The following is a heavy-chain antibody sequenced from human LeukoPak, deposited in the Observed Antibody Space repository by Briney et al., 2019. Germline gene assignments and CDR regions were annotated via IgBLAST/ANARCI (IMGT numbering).Heavy chain of an antibody. CDR1: GFTFSSYS. Sequence: KTGGSLRLSCAASGFTFSSYSMNWVRQAPGEGLEWVSSISSSSSYIYYADSLKGRFTISRDNAKNSLYLQMNSLRPEDTAVYYCAREGGELGIGEGFDIWGQGTMVTVSS. V-gene: IGHV3-21*01. CDR3: AREGGELGIGEGFDI. J-gene: IGHJ3*02. CDR2: ISSSSSYI. D-gene: IGHD7-27*01.